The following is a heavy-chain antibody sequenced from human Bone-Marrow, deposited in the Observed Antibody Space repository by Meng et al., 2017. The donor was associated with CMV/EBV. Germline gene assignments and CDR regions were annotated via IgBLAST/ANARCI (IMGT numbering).Heavy chain of an antibody. V-gene: IGHV1-69*05. J-gene: IGHJ6*02. D-gene: IGHD5-18*01. CDR3: ARLPDTSHNYYYGMDV. Sequence: SSVKVSCKASGGTFSSYAISWVRQAPGQGLEWMGGIIPIFGTANYAQKFQGRVTITTDEATSTAYMELSSLRSEETAVYYCARLPDTSHNYYYGMDVWGQGTTVTVSS. CDR2: IIPIFGTA. CDR1: GGTFSSYA.